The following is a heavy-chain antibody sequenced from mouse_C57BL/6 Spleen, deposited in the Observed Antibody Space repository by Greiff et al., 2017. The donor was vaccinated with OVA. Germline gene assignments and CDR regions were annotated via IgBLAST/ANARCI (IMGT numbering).Heavy chain of an antibody. CDR2: INPNYGTA. CDR1: GYSFTDYN. Sequence: VQLQQSGPELVKPGASVKISCKASGYSFTDYNMNWVKQSNGKSLEWIGVINPNYGTASYNQKFKGKATLTVDPSSSTAYMQLNSLTSEDSAVYDWARRGYYGSSPYYAMDYWGQGTSVTVSS. D-gene: IGHD1-1*01. J-gene: IGHJ4*01. CDR3: ARRGYYGSSPYYAMDY. V-gene: IGHV1-39*01.